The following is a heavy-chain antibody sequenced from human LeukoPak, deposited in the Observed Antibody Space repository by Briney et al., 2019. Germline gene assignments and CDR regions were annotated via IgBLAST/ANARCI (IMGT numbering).Heavy chain of an antibody. CDR2: INPSGGST. D-gene: IGHD2-21*02. V-gene: IGHV1-46*01. CDR3: ARVSKGYCGGYCYSDY. CDR1: GYTFTSYY. J-gene: IGHJ4*02. Sequence: ASVKVSCKASGYTFTSYYMHWVRQAPGQGLEWMGIINPSGGSTSYAQKFQGRVTMTRDMSTSTVYMELSSLRSDDTALYYCARVSKGYCGGYCYSDYWGQGTLVTVSS.